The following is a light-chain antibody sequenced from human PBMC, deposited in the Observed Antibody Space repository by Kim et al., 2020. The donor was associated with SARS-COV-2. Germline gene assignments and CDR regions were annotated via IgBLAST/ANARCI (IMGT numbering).Light chain of an antibody. Sequence: EIAMTQSPATLSVSPGERATLSCRASQSVSINLAWYQQKPGQAPRLLIYGASTRATDIPGRFSGSGSGTEFTLTISSLQSEDFVVYYCQQYNNWPLTFGGGTKVDIK. J-gene: IGKJ4*01. V-gene: IGKV3-15*01. CDR3: QQYNNWPLT. CDR2: GAS. CDR1: QSVSIN.